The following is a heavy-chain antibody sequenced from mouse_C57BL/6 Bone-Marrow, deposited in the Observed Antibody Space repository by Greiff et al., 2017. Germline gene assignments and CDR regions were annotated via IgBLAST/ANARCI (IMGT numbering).Heavy chain of an antibody. V-gene: IGHV1-82*01. D-gene: IGHD2-4*01. CDR2: IYPGDGDT. CDR1: GYAFSSSW. J-gene: IGHJ3*01. CDR3: ARPPYDYDGAWFDY. Sequence: QVQLQQSGPELVKPGASVKISCKASGYAFSSSWMNWVKQRPGKGLEWIGRIYPGDGDTNYNGKFKGKATLTADKSSSTAYMQLSSLTSEDSAVYFCARPPYDYDGAWFDYWGQGTLVTVSA.